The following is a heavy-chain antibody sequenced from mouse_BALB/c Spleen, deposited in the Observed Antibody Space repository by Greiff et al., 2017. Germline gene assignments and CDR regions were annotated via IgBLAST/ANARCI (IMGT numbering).Heavy chain of an antibody. V-gene: IGHV1-69*02. CDR3: ARGEGDY. D-gene: IGHD3-3*01. CDR1: GYTFTSYW. CDR2: IDPSDSYT. Sequence: QVQLQQSGAELVKPGASVKLSCKASGYTFTSYWMHWVKQRPGQGLEWIGEIDPSDSYTNYNQKFKGKATLTVDKSSSTAYMQLSSLTSEDSAVYYCARGEGDYWGQGTTLTVSS. J-gene: IGHJ2*01.